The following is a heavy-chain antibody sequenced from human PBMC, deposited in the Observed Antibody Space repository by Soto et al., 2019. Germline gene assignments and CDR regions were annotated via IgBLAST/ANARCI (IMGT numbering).Heavy chain of an antibody. CDR1: GHSFTSSW. CDR2: IDPSDSYI. V-gene: IGHV5-10-1*01. CDR3: ARRGSSSSFFYDS. J-gene: IGHJ4*02. D-gene: IGHD6-6*01. Sequence: GESLKISCQGSGHSFTSSWISWVRQMPGEGLEWMGRIDPSDSYINYSPSFQGRVTISADKSISTAYLQWSSLKASDTAMYYCARRGSSSSFFYDSWGQGTLVTVSS.